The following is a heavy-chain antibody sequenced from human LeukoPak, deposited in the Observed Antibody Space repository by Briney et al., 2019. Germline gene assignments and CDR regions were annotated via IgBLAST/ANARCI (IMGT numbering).Heavy chain of an antibody. V-gene: IGHV4-59*01. D-gene: IGHD1-20*01. CDR3: ARDRWGNWNDEYFDY. CDR2: IYYSGST. J-gene: IGHJ4*02. Sequence: SETLSLTCTVSGGSISSYYWSWIRQPPGKGLEWIGYIYYSGSTNYNPSLKSRVTISVDTSKNQFSLKRSSVTAADTAVYYCARDRWGNWNDEYFDYWGQGTLVTVSS. CDR1: GGSISSYY.